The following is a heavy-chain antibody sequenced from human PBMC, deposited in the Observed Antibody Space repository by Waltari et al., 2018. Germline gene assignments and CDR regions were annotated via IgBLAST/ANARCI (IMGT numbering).Heavy chain of an antibody. Sequence: QVQVVQAGAEVMKPGASVKVFCKGPRYTLSGFSVDWVRQRPGKGLEWIGRLKPGDGDKTYSRKFLSRVTMTQDTSTDTAYMDLSSLRSEDTAVYYCRLMGRNIFLAGAPPSSHSFIDVSGRGTSVNVSS. D-gene: IGHD2-8*01. J-gene: IGHJ6*03. V-gene: IGHV1-24*01. CDR2: LKPGDGDK. CDR1: RYTLSGFS. CDR3: RLMGRNIFLAGAPPSSHSFIDV.